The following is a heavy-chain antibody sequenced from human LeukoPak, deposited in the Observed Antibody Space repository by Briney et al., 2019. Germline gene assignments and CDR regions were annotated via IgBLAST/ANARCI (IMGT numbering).Heavy chain of an antibody. V-gene: IGHV4-39*06. CDR1: GGSISSSSYY. Sequence: SETLSLTRTVSGGSISSSSYYWGWIRQPPGKGLEWIGSIYYSGSTYYNPSLKSRVIISQDTSKTHFTLRLTSVTAADTGVYFCAIGREPLLDYWGQGTRVIVSS. J-gene: IGHJ4*02. CDR2: IYYSGST. CDR3: AIGREPLLDY. D-gene: IGHD1-26*01.